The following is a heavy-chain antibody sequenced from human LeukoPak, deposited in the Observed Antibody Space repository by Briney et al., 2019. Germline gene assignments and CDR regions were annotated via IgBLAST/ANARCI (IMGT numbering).Heavy chain of an antibody. D-gene: IGHD3-22*01. V-gene: IGHV4-39*01. CDR1: GGSISSSSYY. CDR2: IYYSGST. Sequence: SETLSLTCTVSGGSISSSSYYWGWIRQPPGKGLEWIGSIYYSGSTYYNPSLKSRVTISVDTPKNQFSLKLSSVTAADTAVYYCASLYDSSGYYYVMTDYWGQGTLVTVSS. J-gene: IGHJ4*02. CDR3: ASLYDSSGYYYVMTDY.